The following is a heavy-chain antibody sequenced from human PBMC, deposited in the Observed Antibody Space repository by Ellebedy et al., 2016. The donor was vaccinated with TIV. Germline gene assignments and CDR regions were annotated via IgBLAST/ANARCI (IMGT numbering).Heavy chain of an antibody. Sequence: GGSLRLSXAASGFTFSSYGMTWARQSPGKGLEWVASIWFDGSNQWYIDSVMGRFTISRDNSKNTLYLQMNSLRAEDTAVYYCVQWGPEGSLDIWGQGTMVTVSS. CDR1: GFTFSSYG. CDR3: VQWGPEGSLDI. D-gene: IGHD1-14*01. V-gene: IGHV3-30*02. CDR2: IWFDGSNQ. J-gene: IGHJ3*02.